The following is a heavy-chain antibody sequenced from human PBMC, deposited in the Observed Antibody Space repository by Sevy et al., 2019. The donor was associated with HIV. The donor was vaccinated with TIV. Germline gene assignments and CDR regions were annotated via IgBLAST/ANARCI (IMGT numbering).Heavy chain of an antibody. Sequence: GGSLRLSCAASGFTFSSYSMNWVRQAPGKGLEWVSSISSSSSYIYYADSVKGRFTISRDNAKNSLYLQMNSLRAEDMAVYYCASLEAYDAFDIWGQGTMVTVSS. CDR3: ASLEAYDAFDI. V-gene: IGHV3-21*01. CDR1: GFTFSSYS. J-gene: IGHJ3*02. CDR2: ISSSSSYI. D-gene: IGHD1-1*01.